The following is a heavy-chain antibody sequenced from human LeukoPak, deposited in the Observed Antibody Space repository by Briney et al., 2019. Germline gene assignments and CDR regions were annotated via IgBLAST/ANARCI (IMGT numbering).Heavy chain of an antibody. Sequence: SETLSLTCAVYGGSFSGYYWSWIRQPPGKGLEWIGEIHHSGRTNYNPSLKSRVTISVDTSKNQFSLKLSSVTAADTAVYYCARGVSPMGMGGRRFDCWGQGTLVTVSS. CDR1: GGSFSGYY. CDR2: IHHSGRT. D-gene: IGHD1-26*01. V-gene: IGHV4-34*01. CDR3: ARGVSPMGMGGRRFDC. J-gene: IGHJ4*02.